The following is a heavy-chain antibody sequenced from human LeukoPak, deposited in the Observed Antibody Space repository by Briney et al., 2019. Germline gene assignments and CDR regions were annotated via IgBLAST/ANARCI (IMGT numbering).Heavy chain of an antibody. J-gene: IGHJ4*02. Sequence: GGSLRLSCAASGFTFSSYAMSWVRQAPGTGLEGVSTITSNGDSAYYADSVKGRFTISSDNSKNTLYLQMNTLRAEATAIYYCAKDIAVLFVDVADGLRGDFDYWGQGTLVTVSS. V-gene: IGHV3-23*01. CDR2: ITSNGDSA. D-gene: IGHD2-21*01. CDR3: AKDIAVLFVDVADGLRGDFDY. CDR1: GFTFSSYA.